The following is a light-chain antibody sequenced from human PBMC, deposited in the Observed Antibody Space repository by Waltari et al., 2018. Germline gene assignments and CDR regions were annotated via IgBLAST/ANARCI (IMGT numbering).Light chain of an antibody. V-gene: IGKV1-12*01. CDR3: LQYSSSPYS. J-gene: IGKJ2*03. Sequence: DIQMTQSPSSLSASVGDTVTITCRASQSISSWLAWYQQKPGKAPKLLIYKASSLQSGVPSRFSGSGAGTDFTLIINSLQPEDFATYHCLQYSSSPYSFGQGTKLEIK. CDR2: KAS. CDR1: QSISSW.